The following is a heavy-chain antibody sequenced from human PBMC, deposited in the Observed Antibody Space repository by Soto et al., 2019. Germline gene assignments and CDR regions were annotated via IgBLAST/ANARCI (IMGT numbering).Heavy chain of an antibody. Sequence: GGSLILSCAASGFTFSSYTMSWVRRAPGKGLEWVSAISGGSDSISYADSVKGRFTMSRDNSKNTVYLQLNSLRPEDTAVYYCAKGRYDNRYYFDYWGQGTLVTVSS. J-gene: IGHJ4*02. CDR2: ISGGSDSI. V-gene: IGHV3-23*01. CDR3: AKGRYDNRYYFDY. CDR1: GFTFSSYT. D-gene: IGHD3-16*02.